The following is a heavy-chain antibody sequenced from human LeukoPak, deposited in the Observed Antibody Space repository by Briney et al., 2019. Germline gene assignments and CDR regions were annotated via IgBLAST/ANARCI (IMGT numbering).Heavy chain of an antibody. CDR2: IRYGGSNK. J-gene: IGHJ1*01. CDR3: AKDSRVPRWFGGYFQH. D-gene: IGHD3-10*01. V-gene: IGHV3-30*02. Sequence: GGSLRLSCAASGFTFSSYGMHWVRQAPGKGLEWVAFIRYGGSNKYYADSVKGRFTISRDNSKNTLYLQMNSLSAEDTAVYYCAKDSRVPRWFGGYFQHWGQGTLVTVSS. CDR1: GFTFSSYG.